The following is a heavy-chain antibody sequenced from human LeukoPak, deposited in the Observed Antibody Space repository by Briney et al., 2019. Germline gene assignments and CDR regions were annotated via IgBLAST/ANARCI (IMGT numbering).Heavy chain of an antibody. CDR1: GGTFSSYA. Sequence: SVKVSCKASGGTFSSYAISWVRQAPGQGLEWMGRIIPILDIANYAQKFQGRVTITADKSTSTAHMELSSLRSEDTAVYYCARSYTESSGSTDYWGQGTLVTVSS. V-gene: IGHV1-69*04. CDR3: ARSYTESSGSTDY. J-gene: IGHJ4*02. CDR2: IIPILDIA. D-gene: IGHD3-22*01.